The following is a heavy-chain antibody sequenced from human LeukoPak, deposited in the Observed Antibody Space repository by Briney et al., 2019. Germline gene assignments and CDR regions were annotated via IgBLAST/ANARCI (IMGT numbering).Heavy chain of an antibody. Sequence: GGSLRLSCAASGFTVSSNYMSWVRQAPGKGLEWVSVIYSGGSTYYADSVKGRFTISRDNSKNTLYLQMGSLRAEDTAVYYCASRELRPYYYYYMDVWGKGTTVTISS. CDR3: ASRELRPYYYYYMDV. J-gene: IGHJ6*03. CDR2: IYSGGST. V-gene: IGHV3-66*01. CDR1: GFTVSSNY. D-gene: IGHD1-26*01.